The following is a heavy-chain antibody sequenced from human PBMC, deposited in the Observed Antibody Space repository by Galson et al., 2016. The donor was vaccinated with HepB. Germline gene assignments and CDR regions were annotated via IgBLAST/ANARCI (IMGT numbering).Heavy chain of an antibody. D-gene: IGHD7-27*01. J-gene: IGHJ4*02. CDR3: IKDKENWGALDF. V-gene: IGHV3-30*03. CDR2: ISSNGNDI. Sequence: SLRLSCAASGFTFSNYGIHWVRQAPGKGLDWVAVISSNGNDIYYGDSVKGRFTISKDSSKNTLYLQMNSLRDDDTAVYYCIKDKENWGALDFWGQGTLVTVSS. CDR1: GFTFSNYG.